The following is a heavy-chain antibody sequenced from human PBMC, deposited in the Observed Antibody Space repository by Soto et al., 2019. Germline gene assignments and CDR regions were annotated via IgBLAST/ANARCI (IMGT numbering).Heavy chain of an antibody. J-gene: IGHJ6*02. CDR1: GFTFSSYG. V-gene: IGHV3-33*01. CDR2: IWYDGRNK. CDR3: GARTMGTATYYDFWSGYWGALNSYGMDV. D-gene: IGHD3-3*01. Sequence: PGGSLRLSCAASGFTFSSYGMHWVRQAPGKGLEWVAVIWYDGRNKDYADSVKGRFTISRDNSKSILYLQMNSLRAEDTAVYYCGARTMGTATYYDFWSGYWGALNSYGMDVWGQGTTVTVSS.